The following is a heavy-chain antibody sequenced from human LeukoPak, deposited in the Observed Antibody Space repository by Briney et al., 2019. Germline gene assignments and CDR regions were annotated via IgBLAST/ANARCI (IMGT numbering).Heavy chain of an antibody. CDR2: MNPNSGNT. CDR1: GYTFTSYD. Sequence: ASVKVSCKASGYTFTSYDINWVRQATGQGLEWMGWMNPNSGNTGYAQKFQGRVTITRNTSISTAYMELSSLRSEDTAVYYCARLEFWSGNFDYWGQGTLVTVSS. D-gene: IGHD3-3*01. J-gene: IGHJ4*02. V-gene: IGHV1-8*03. CDR3: ARLEFWSGNFDY.